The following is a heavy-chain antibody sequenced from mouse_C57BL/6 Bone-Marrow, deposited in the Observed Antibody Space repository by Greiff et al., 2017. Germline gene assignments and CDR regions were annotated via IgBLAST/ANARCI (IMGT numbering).Heavy chain of an antibody. D-gene: IGHD2-3*01. CDR2: ISSGSSTI. CDR3: ARKEDDGYPYWYFDV. CDR1: GFTFSDYG. Sequence: DVMLVESGGGLVKPGGSLKLSCAASGFTFSDYGMHWVRQAPEKGLEWVAYISSGSSTIYYADTVKGRFTISRDNAKNTLFLQLTSLRSEDTAMXYWARKEDDGYPYWYFDVWGTGTTVTVSS. J-gene: IGHJ1*03. V-gene: IGHV5-17*01.